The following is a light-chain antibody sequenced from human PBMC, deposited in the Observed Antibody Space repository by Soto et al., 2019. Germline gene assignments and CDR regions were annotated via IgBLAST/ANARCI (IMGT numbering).Light chain of an antibody. J-gene: IGLJ2*01. Sequence: QSALTQPASVSGSPGQSITISCTGTSSDVGGYNYVSWYQQHLGKAPKLMVYDVSHRPSGVSNRFSGSKSGNTASLTISGLQAEDEGDYYCSSYTSSSTLVFGGGTQLTVL. CDR2: DVS. CDR1: SSDVGGYNY. V-gene: IGLV2-14*01. CDR3: SSYTSSSTLV.